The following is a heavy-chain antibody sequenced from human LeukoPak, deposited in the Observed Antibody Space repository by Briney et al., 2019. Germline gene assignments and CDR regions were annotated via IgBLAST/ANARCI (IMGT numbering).Heavy chain of an antibody. CDR3: ARTNTVVTPIDY. CDR2: MNSDGSNT. Sequence: GGSLRLSYAASGFTLSSYWMHWVRHAPGEGLVWVLRMNSDGSNTNYAESMKGRFTISREHAKNTLYLQMNSLRAEDTAVYYCARTNTVVTPIDYWGQGTLVTVSS. D-gene: IGHD4-23*01. CDR1: GFTLSSYW. J-gene: IGHJ4*02. V-gene: IGHV3-74*01.